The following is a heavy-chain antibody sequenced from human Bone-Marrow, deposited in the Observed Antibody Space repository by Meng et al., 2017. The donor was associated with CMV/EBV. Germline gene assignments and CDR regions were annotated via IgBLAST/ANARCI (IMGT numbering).Heavy chain of an antibody. Sequence: GESLKISCAASDFTFSSYAISWVRQAPGKGLEWVSASSGSGGSTYYPDSVKGRFTISRDNSKNTLYLQMNSMRAEDTAVYYCANSLLRFLEENGMDVWGQGTTVTVSS. D-gene: IGHD3-3*01. CDR1: DFTFSSYA. CDR3: ANSLLRFLEENGMDV. J-gene: IGHJ6*02. CDR2: SSGSGGST. V-gene: IGHV3-23*01.